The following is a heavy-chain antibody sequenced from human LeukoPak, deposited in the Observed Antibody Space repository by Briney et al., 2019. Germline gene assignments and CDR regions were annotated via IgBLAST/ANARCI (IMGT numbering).Heavy chain of an antibody. J-gene: IGHJ4*02. D-gene: IGHD4-17*01. V-gene: IGHV1-69*13. CDR2: IIPIFGTA. Sequence: ASVKVSCKASGGTFSSYAISWVRQAPGQGLEWMGGIIPIFGTANYAQKFQGRVTITADESTSTAYMELSSLRSEDTAVYYCASRPFSHRDYGDYALGYWGQGTLVTVSS. CDR3: ASRPFSHRDYGDYALGY. CDR1: GGTFSSYA.